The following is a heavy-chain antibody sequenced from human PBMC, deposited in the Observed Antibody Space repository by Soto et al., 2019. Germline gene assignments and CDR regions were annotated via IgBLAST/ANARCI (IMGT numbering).Heavy chain of an antibody. J-gene: IGHJ4*02. CDR3: ARDLSGGATFDY. D-gene: IGHD1-26*01. Sequence: QVQLVESGGGLVKPGGSLRLSCAASGFTFSDYYMSWIRQAPGKGLEWVSYISSSSSYTNYADSVKGRFTISRDNAKNSLYLQMNSLRAEDTAVYYCARDLSGGATFDYWGQGTLVTVSS. V-gene: IGHV3-11*06. CDR1: GFTFSDYY. CDR2: ISSSSSYT.